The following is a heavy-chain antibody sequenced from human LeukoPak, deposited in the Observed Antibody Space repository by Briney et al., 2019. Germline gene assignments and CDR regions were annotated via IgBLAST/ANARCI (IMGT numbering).Heavy chain of an antibody. CDR2: INPNSGGT. V-gene: IGHV1-2*06. Sequence: ASVKVSCKASGYSFTGYYMHWVRQAPGQGLEWMGRINPNSGGTNYAQKFQGRVTMTRDTSISTAYMELSRLRSDDTAVYYCARGRDTAMVENDYWGQGTLVTVSS. J-gene: IGHJ4*02. CDR1: GYSFTGYY. D-gene: IGHD5-18*01. CDR3: ARGRDTAMVENDY.